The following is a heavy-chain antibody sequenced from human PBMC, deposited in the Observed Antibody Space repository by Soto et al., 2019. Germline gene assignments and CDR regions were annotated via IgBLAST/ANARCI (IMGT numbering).Heavy chain of an antibody. D-gene: IGHD3-22*01. CDR2: IIPIFGTA. CDR3: ARGLGGGYTHLSYYYYYGMDV. J-gene: IGHJ6*01. CDR1: GGTFSSYA. Sequence: GASVKVSCKASGGTFSSYAISWVRQAPGQGLEWMGGIIPIFGTANYAQKFQGRVTITADESTSTAYMELSSLRSEDTAVYYCARGLGGGYTHLSYYYYYGMDVWGQGNTVTVSS. V-gene: IGHV1-69*13.